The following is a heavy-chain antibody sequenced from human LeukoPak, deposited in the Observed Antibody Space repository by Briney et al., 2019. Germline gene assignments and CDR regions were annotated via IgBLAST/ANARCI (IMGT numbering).Heavy chain of an antibody. Sequence: PSETLSLTCTVSGGSISSGDYYWSWIRQPPGKGLEWIGYIYHSGSTFYNPSLLSRVTISVDTSKNQFSLKLSSVTAADTAVYYCARSGYSYGYRHFDYWGQGTLVTVSS. J-gene: IGHJ4*02. V-gene: IGHV4-30-4*01. CDR2: IYHSGST. CDR3: ARSGYSYGYRHFDY. D-gene: IGHD5-18*01. CDR1: GGSISSGDYY.